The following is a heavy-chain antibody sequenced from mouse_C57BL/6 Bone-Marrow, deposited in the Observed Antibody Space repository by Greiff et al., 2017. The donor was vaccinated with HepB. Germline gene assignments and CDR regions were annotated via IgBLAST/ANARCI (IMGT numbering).Heavy chain of an antibody. CDR2: ISNGGGST. CDR1: GFTFSDYY. Sequence: EVKLMESGGGLVQPGGSLKLSCAASGFTFSDYYMYWVRQTPEKRLEWVAYISNGGGSTYYPDTVKGRFTISRDNAKNTLYLQMSRLKSEDTAMYYCARRGVTTHYFDYWGQGTTLTVSS. CDR3: ARRGVTTHYFDY. V-gene: IGHV5-12*01. J-gene: IGHJ2*01. D-gene: IGHD2-12*01.